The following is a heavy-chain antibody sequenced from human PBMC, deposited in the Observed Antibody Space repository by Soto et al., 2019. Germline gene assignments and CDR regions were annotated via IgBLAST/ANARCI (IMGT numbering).Heavy chain of an antibody. CDR2: SYHGST. D-gene: IGHD6-19*01. CDR1: GGSISSGGYS. Sequence: QLQLQESGSGLVKPSQTLSLTCAVSGGSISSGGYSWSWIRQPPGKGLEWIGYSYHGSTYYTPSLTRRPTVAVDRAKAQLSRKWTAVTAADTAVYFWARAGGLGAVAVDYWGQGTLVTVSS. V-gene: IGHV4-30-2*01. CDR3: ARAGGLGAVAVDY. J-gene: IGHJ4*02.